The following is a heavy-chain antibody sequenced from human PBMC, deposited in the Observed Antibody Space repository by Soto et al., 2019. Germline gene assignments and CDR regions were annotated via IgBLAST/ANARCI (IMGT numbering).Heavy chain of an antibody. CDR3: ARGGGVGVAGSAAFDM. CDR1: GYPVTAYY. D-gene: IGHD6-19*01. Sequence: QLHLVQSGAVVKKPGASVTVSCSASGYPVTAYYMHWVRQAPGRGLEWMGGINPATGAAKYTQTCQGRVTIPRDTSTNTVSMELSGLTYEDTAVFYCARGGGVGVAGSAAFDMWGQGTVVTVSS. J-gene: IGHJ3*02. CDR2: INPATGAA. V-gene: IGHV1-2*02.